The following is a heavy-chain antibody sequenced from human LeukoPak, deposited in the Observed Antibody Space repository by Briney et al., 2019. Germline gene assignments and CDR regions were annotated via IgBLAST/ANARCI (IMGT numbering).Heavy chain of an antibody. CDR2: ISSSGSTI. D-gene: IGHD1-26*01. CDR1: GFTFSNYE. Sequence: GGSLRLSCAASGFTFSNYEMNWVRQAPGKGLEWVSYISSSGSTIYDADSVKGRFTISRDNAKNSLDLQMNSLRDEDTAVYYCAGQSGSYYGFIDYWGQGTLVTVSS. J-gene: IGHJ4*02. CDR3: AGQSGSYYGFIDY. V-gene: IGHV3-48*03.